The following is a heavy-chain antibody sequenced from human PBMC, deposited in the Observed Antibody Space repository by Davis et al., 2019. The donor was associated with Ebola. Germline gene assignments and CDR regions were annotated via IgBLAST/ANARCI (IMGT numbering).Heavy chain of an antibody. V-gene: IGHV1-18*01. CDR1: GYTFTSYG. Sequence: GESLKISCKASGYTFTSYGISWVRQAPGQGLEWMGWISAYNGNTNYAQKLQGRVTMTTDTSTSTAYMELRSLRSDDTAVYYCARAEAHRHYYYGMDVWGQGTTVTVSS. J-gene: IGHJ6*02. CDR3: ARAEAHRHYYYGMDV. CDR2: ISAYNGNT.